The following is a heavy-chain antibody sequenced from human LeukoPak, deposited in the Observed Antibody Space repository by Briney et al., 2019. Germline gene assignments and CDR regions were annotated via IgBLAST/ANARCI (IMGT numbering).Heavy chain of an antibody. CDR1: GFTFSTSA. CDR3: AVIPLRSGYYIDY. D-gene: IGHD3-22*01. CDR2: IRASDDTT. Sequence: GGSLRLSCEVFGFTFSTSAMSWVRQAPGKGLEWVSGIRASDDTTYYVDSVKGRFTISRDNSKNTLYLQMNSLRAEDTAVYYCAVIPLRSGYYIDYWGQGTLVTVSS. J-gene: IGHJ4*02. V-gene: IGHV3-23*01.